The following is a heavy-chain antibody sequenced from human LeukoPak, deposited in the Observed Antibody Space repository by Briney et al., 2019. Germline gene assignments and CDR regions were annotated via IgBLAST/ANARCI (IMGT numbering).Heavy chain of an antibody. CDR2: ISGSGGST. D-gene: IGHD3-22*01. CDR3: AKRWSPYYYDSSGYYPVDY. CDR1: GFTFSSYA. J-gene: IGHJ4*02. V-gene: IGHV3-23*01. Sequence: GGSLRLSCAASGFTFSSYAMSWVRHAPGKGLEWVSAISGSGGSTYYADSVKGRFTISRDNSKNTLYLQMNSLRAEDTAVYYCAKRWSPYYYDSSGYYPVDYWGQGTLVTVSS.